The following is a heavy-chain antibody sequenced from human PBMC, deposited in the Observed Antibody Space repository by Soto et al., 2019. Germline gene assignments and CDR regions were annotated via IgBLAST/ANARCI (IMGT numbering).Heavy chain of an antibody. J-gene: IGHJ4*02. D-gene: IGHD3-10*01. Sequence: VQMLESGGDLIQPGGSLRLSCAASERPSMTYDMSWVRQAPGKGLEWVSAISHGGHATHYADSVRGRFTISKDDSKNTLYLQMNRLRADDTAIYYCAKVTWSGERCWGRGTLVTVSS. CDR1: ERPSMTYD. CDR2: ISHGGHAT. CDR3: AKVTWSGERC. V-gene: IGHV3-23*01.